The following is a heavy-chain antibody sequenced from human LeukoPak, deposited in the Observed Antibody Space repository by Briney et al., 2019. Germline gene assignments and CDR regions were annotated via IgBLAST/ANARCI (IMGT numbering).Heavy chain of an antibody. CDR2: INPNSGGT. J-gene: IGHJ6*02. V-gene: IGHV1-2*02. Sequence: ASVKVSCKASGYTFTGYYVHWVRQAPGQGLEWMGWINPNSGGTNYAQKFQGRVTMTRDTSISTAYMELSRLRSDDTAVYYCARDHHITIFGVVSHYYGMDVWGQGTTVTVSS. CDR1: GYTFTGYY. CDR3: ARDHHITIFGVVSHYYGMDV. D-gene: IGHD3-3*01.